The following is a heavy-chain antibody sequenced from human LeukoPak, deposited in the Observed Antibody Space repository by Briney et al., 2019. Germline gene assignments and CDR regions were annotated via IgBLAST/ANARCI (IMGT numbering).Heavy chain of an antibody. J-gene: IGHJ6*02. CDR1: GYTFTRYG. D-gene: IGHD2-15*01. CDR3: ARELLVATSPYGMAV. V-gene: IGHV1-18*01. CDR2: ISAFNGDT. Sequence: ASVTVSFKASGYTFTRYGISWVRQAPGQGGEGMGWISAFNGDTKYPQKLQGRVTMTTEPSTNTAFMELRSLRSDDTAVYYCARELLVATSPYGMAVWGQGTTVTVSS.